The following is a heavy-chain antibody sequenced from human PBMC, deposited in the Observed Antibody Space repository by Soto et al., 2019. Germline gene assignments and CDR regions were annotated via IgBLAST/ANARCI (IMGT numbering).Heavy chain of an antibody. CDR2: ISSSSSYI. CDR3: ARAIFGEADY. CDR1: GFTFSSYS. D-gene: IGHD3-10*01. J-gene: IGHJ4*02. Sequence: PGGSLRLSYAASGFTFSSYSMNWVRQAPGKGLEWVSSISSSSSYIYYADSVKGRFTISRDNAKSSLYLQMNSLRAEDTAVYYCARAIFGEADYWGQGTLVTVSS. V-gene: IGHV3-21*01.